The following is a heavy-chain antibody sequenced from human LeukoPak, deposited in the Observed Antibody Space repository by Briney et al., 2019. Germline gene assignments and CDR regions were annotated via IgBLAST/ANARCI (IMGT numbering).Heavy chain of an antibody. CDR1: GGSISSGGYY. J-gene: IGHJ1*01. V-gene: IGHV4-31*03. CDR3: ARESGYYDSSGYWTRAEYFQH. D-gene: IGHD3-22*01. Sequence: SQTLSLTCTVSGGSISSGGYYWSWIRQHPGKGLEWIGYIYYSGSTYYNPSLKSRVTISVDTSKNQFSLKLSSVTAADTAVYYCARESGYYDSSGYWTRAEYFQHWGQGTLVTVSS. CDR2: IYYSGST.